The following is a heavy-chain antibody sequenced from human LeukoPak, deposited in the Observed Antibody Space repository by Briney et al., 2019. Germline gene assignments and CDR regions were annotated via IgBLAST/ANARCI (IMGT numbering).Heavy chain of an antibody. CDR2: IIPIFGTA. V-gene: IGHV1-69*13. Sequence: SVKVSCKASGGTFSSYAISWVRQAPGQGLEWMGGIIPIFGTANYAKKFQGRVTITADESTSTAYMELSSLRSEDTAVYYCARARITMVRGVIIDYMDVWGKGTTVTVSS. CDR3: ARARITMVRGVIIDYMDV. D-gene: IGHD3-10*01. CDR1: GGTFSSYA. J-gene: IGHJ6*03.